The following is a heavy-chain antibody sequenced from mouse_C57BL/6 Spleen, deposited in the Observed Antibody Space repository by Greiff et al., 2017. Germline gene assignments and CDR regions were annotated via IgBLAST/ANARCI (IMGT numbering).Heavy chain of an antibody. D-gene: IGHD2-4*01. CDR2: IYPGSGST. CDR3: ARSYYDYDRDY. CDR1: GYTFTSYW. J-gene: IGHJ2*01. V-gene: IGHV1-55*01. Sequence: QVQLQQPGAELVKPGASVKMSCKASGYTFTSYWITWVKQRPGQGLEWIGDIYPGSGSTNYNEKFKSKATLTVDTSSSTAYMQFSSLTSEDSAVYYRARSYYDYDRDYWGQGTTLTVSS.